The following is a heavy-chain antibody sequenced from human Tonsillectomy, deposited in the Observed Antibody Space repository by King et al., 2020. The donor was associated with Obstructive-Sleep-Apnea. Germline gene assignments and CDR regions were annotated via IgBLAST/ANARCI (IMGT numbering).Heavy chain of an antibody. CDR3: ARGSRFFDI. D-gene: IGHD3-3*01. J-gene: IGHJ3*02. V-gene: IGHV1-8*01. Sequence: QLVQSGAEVKKPGASVKVSCKASGYTFTTYDINWVRQATGQGLEWLGWMNPNSGNTAYPQKFQGRVTMTRSTSISTAYMELSSLRSEDTAVYYCARGSRFFDICGQGTMVTVSS. CDR2: MNPNSGNT. CDR1: GYTFTTYD.